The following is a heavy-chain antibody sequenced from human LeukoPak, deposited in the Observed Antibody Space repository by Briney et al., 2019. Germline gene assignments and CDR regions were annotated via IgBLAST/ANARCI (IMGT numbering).Heavy chain of an antibody. V-gene: IGHV4-34*01. CDR1: GGSFSGYY. CDR3: GSSRYYYYSYGMNV. D-gene: IGHD6-13*01. Sequence: SETLSLTCAVYGGSFSGYYWSWIRQPPGKGLEWIGEINHSGSTNYNPSLKSRVTISVDTSKNQFSLKLTSVTAADTAVYYCGSSRYYYYSYGMNVWGQGTTVTVSS. CDR2: INHSGST. J-gene: IGHJ6*02.